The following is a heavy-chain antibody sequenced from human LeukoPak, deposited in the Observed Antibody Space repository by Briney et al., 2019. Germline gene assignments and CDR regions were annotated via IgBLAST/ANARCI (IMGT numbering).Heavy chain of an antibody. CDR3: ARGGRTTWHGMDV. V-gene: IGHV3-33*01. Sequence: GGSLGLSCEASGFTFSTYGMHWVRQAPGKGLEWVAVIRYDGSNKNYADSVKGRFTISRDNSKNTLYLQMNSLRAEDTAVYYCARGGRTTWHGMDVWGQGTTVTVSS. CDR2: IRYDGSNK. J-gene: IGHJ6*02. D-gene: IGHD4-17*01. CDR1: GFTFSTYG.